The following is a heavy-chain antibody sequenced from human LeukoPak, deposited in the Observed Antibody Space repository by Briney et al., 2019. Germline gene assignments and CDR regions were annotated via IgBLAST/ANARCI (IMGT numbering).Heavy chain of an antibody. CDR1: RYTFTGYY. V-gene: IGHV1-2*02. CDR2: INPNSGGT. D-gene: IGHD4-17*01. CDR3: AGGGPDYGDYIAY. J-gene: IGHJ4*02. Sequence: GASVKVSCKASRYTFTGYYMHWVRQAPGQGLEWMGWINPNSGGTNYAQKFQGRVTMTRDTSISTAYMDLSRLRSDDTAVYYCAGGGPDYGDYIAYWGQGTLVTVSS.